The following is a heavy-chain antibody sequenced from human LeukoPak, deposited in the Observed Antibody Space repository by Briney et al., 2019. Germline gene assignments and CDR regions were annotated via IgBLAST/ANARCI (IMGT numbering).Heavy chain of an antibody. CDR2: ITYDGSNK. V-gene: IGHV3-30*18. CDR1: GFTFSSYG. D-gene: IGHD6-6*01. Sequence: PGGSLRLSCAASGFTFSSYGMHWVRQAPGKGLEWVAVITYDGSNKYYADSVKGRFTISRDNSKNTLYLQMNSLRAEDTAVYYCAKGLSIAALSCFDYWGQGTLVTVSS. J-gene: IGHJ4*02. CDR3: AKGLSIAALSCFDY.